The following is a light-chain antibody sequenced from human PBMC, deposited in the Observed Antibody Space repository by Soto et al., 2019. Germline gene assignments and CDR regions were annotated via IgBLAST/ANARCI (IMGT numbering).Light chain of an antibody. V-gene: IGKV1-9*01. Sequence: DLQLTQSPSFLSASVGDRVTITCRASQGIASHLAWYQQTPGKAPKFLIYPGSTLESGVPSRLSGSGFGTEFTLTISSLQPEDFATYYCQQVNTFPHTFGQGTKLEI. CDR1: QGIASH. CDR3: QQVNTFPHT. CDR2: PGS. J-gene: IGKJ2*01.